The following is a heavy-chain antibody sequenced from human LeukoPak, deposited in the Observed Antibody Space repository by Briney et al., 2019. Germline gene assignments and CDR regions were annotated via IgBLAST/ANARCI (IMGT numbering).Heavy chain of an antibody. Sequence: PSETLSLTCTVSGGSISSSSYYWGWIRQPPGKGLEWIGSIYYSGSTYYNPSLKSRVTISVDTSKNQFSLKLSSVTAADTAVYYCAGDDYSSTYYDNDAFDIWGQGTMVTVSS. J-gene: IGHJ3*02. V-gene: IGHV4-39*02. CDR3: AGDDYSSTYYDNDAFDI. CDR2: IYYSGST. D-gene: IGHD4-11*01. CDR1: GGSISSSSYY.